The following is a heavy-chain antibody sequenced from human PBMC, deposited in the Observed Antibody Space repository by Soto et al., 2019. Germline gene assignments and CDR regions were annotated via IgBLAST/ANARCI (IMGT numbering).Heavy chain of an antibody. V-gene: IGHV4-34*01. J-gene: IGHJ5*02. Sequence: SETLSLTCAFYGGSFSGYHWSLIRQPPGKGLEWIGEINHSGSTNYNPSLKSRVTISVDTSKNQFSLKLSSVTAADTAVYYCARGYVDIVATINSRNIWFDPWGQGTLVTVSS. CDR2: INHSGST. CDR1: GGSFSGYH. CDR3: ARGYVDIVATINSRNIWFDP. D-gene: IGHD5-12*01.